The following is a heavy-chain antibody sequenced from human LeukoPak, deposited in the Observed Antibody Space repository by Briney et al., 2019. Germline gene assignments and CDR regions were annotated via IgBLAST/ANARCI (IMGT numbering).Heavy chain of an antibody. Sequence: GGSLRLSCAASGFTSSSYGMHWVRQAPGKGLEWVAVIWYDGSNKYYADSVKGRFTISRDNSKNTLYLQMNSLRAEDTAVYYCARDVYDSSGVYYFDYWGQGTLVTVSS. D-gene: IGHD3-22*01. CDR3: ARDVYDSSGVYYFDY. CDR1: GFTSSSYG. V-gene: IGHV3-33*01. J-gene: IGHJ4*02. CDR2: IWYDGSNK.